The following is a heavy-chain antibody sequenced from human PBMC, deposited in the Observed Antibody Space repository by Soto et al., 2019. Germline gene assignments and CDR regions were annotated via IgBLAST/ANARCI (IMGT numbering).Heavy chain of an antibody. V-gene: IGHV3-30*18. CDR2: ISYDGSNK. CDR3: AKGGSYDFWSGYYSS. D-gene: IGHD3-3*01. J-gene: IGHJ5*02. Sequence: VQLVESGGGVVQPGRSLRLSCAASGFTFSSWSMHWVRQAPGKGLEWVAVISYDGSNKYYADSVKGRFTIFRDNSKNTRYLQMNSLRAEDTAVYYCAKGGSYDFWSGYYSSWGQGALVTVSS. CDR1: GFTFSSWS.